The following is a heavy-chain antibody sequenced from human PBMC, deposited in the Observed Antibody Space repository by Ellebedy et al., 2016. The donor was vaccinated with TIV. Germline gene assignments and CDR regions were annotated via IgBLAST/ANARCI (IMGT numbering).Heavy chain of an antibody. CDR3: VKVIATSCWPYYFHY. CDR1: GITFSTYA. D-gene: IGHD2-2*01. CDR2: ISGNGGST. V-gene: IGHV3-64D*09. Sequence: PGGSLRLSCSGSGITFSTYAMHWVRQAPGKGLEYVSAISGNGGSTYYADSVKGRFTITRDNSQNSLYLQMSSLRAEDTAVYYCVKVIATSCWPYYFHYWGQGTLVTVSS. J-gene: IGHJ4*02.